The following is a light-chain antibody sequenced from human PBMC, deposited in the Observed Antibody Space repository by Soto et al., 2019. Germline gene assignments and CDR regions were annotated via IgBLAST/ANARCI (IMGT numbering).Light chain of an antibody. CDR2: EGN. Sequence: QSALTQPASVSGSPGQSITISCTGTSSDVGSYNLVSWYQQHPGKAPKLMIYEGNKRPSGASNRFSGSKSGNTASLTISGLQAEDEAYDYGCSYAGSSTWVFGGGTKLTVL. CDR3: CSYAGSSTWV. CDR1: SSDVGSYNL. V-gene: IGLV2-23*01. J-gene: IGLJ3*02.